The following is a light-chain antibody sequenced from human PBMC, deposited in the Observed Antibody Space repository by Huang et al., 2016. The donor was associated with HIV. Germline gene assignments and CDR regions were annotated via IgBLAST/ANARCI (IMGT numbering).Light chain of an antibody. CDR3: QQHGSSPVT. CDR1: QSVSSSY. J-gene: IGKJ4*01. CDR2: GAS. Sequence: EIVLTQSPGTVSLSPGERATLSCRASQSVSSSYLAWYQQKPGQAPRLVIHGASSRATGIPERFSGSGSGTDFTLTISRLEPEDCAVYYCQQHGSSPVTFGGGTRVEIK. V-gene: IGKV3-20*01.